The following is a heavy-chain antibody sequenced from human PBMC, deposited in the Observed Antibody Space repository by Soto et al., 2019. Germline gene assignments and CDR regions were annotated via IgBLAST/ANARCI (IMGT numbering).Heavy chain of an antibody. V-gene: IGHV6-1*01. CDR3: ARALAGSYDF. Sequence: SQTLSLTCAISGDSVSSKSAAWNWIRQSPSRGLEWLGRTYYRSKWSTDYAVSLKGRITVNPDTPKNQFSLHLNSVTPEDTAVYYCARALAGSYDFWGQGTLVTVSS. D-gene: IGHD1-26*01. CDR2: TYYRSKWST. CDR1: GDSVSSKSAA. J-gene: IGHJ4*02.